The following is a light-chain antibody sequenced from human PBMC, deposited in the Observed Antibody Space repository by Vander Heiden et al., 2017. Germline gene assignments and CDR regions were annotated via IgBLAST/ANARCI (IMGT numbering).Light chain of an antibody. CDR3: QQRDRWPLT. CDR1: HSVNNL. V-gene: IGKV3-11*01. Sequence: EIVLKQFPATLSLSPGDRATLSCRASHSVNNLLAWYQQKLGQAPRLLIYDASNRATGIAARFSGSGSGTDFTLTISNLEPEDYAIYYCQQRDRWPLTFGGGTKVEIK. CDR2: DAS. J-gene: IGKJ4*01.